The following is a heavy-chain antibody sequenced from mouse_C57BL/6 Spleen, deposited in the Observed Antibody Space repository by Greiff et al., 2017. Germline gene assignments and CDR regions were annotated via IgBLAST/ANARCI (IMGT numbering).Heavy chain of an antibody. Sequence: VQGVESGAELVKPGASVKISCKASGYAFSSYWMNWVKQRPGKGLEWIGQIYPGDGDTNYNGKFKGKATLTADKSSSTAYMQLSSLTSEDSAVYFCARRWDGRVDYWGQGTTLTVSS. D-gene: IGHD4-1*01. V-gene: IGHV1-80*01. CDR2: IYPGDGDT. CDR3: ARRWDGRVDY. J-gene: IGHJ2*01. CDR1: GYAFSSYW.